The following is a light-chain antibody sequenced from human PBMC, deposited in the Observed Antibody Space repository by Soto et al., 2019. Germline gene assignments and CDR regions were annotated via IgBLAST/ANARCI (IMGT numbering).Light chain of an antibody. J-gene: IGKJ1*01. V-gene: IGKV3-20*01. CDR3: QQYGGSRWT. CDR2: GAS. CDR1: QSVSSTY. Sequence: EIVLTQSPGTLSLSPGARATLSCRASQSVSSTYFAWYQQKPGQAPSLLIYGASNRDTGIPDRFSGSGSGTDFTLTISRLEPEDFAVYYCQQYGGSRWTFGQGTRVDI.